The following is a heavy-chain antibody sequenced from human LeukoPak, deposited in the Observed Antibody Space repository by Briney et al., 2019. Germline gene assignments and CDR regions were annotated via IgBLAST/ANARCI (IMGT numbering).Heavy chain of an antibody. V-gene: IGHV3-48*03. CDR1: GFTYSSYE. Sequence: PGGSLRFSCAASGFTYSSYEMNWVRQAPGKGLEWVSYISSSGSTIYYADSVKGRFTISRDNAKNSLYLQMNSLRAEDTAVYYCARDPTYYYGSGHFDYWGQGTLVTVSS. CDR2: ISSSGSTI. D-gene: IGHD3-10*01. CDR3: ARDPTYYYGSGHFDY. J-gene: IGHJ4*02.